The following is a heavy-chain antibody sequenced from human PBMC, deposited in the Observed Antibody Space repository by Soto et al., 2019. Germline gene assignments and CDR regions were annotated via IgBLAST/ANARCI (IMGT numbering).Heavy chain of an antibody. D-gene: IGHD7-27*01. CDR3: ARDGDQRFDP. CDR1: GGTFSSYT. J-gene: IGHJ5*02. Sequence: QVQLVQSGAEVKKPGSSVKVSCKASGGTFSSYTISWVRQAPGQGLEWMGRIIPILGIANYAQKFQGRVTITADKATSTAYMELSSLRSEDTAVYYWARDGDQRFDPWGQGTLVTVSS. V-gene: IGHV1-69*08. CDR2: IIPILGIA.